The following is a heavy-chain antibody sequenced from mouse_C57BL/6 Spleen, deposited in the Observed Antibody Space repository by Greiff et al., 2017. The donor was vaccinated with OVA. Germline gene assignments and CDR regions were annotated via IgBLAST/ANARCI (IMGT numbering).Heavy chain of an antibody. CDR1: GYTFTSYW. CDR2: IYPSDSET. D-gene: IGHD1-1*01. CDR3: ALYYYGSSSFAY. V-gene: IGHV1-61*01. Sequence: QVQLQQPGAELVRPGSSVKLSCKASGYTFTSYWMDWVKQRPGQGLEWIGNIYPSDSETHYNQKFKDKATLTVDNSSSTAYMQLSSLTSEDSAVYYCALYYYGSSSFAYWGQGTLVTVSA. J-gene: IGHJ3*01.